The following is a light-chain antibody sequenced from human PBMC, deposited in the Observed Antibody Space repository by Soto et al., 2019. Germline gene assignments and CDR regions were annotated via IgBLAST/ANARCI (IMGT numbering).Light chain of an antibody. CDR2: DAS. CDR1: QSVSSSY. J-gene: IGKJ2*01. CDR3: QQYGSSSYT. Sequence: EIVLTQSPDTLSLSPGERATLSCRASQSVSSSYLAWYQQKPGQAPRLLIYDASSRATGIPDRFSGSGSGTDFTLTISRLEPEDFVVYYCQQYGSSSYTFGQGTKLEIK. V-gene: IGKV3-20*01.